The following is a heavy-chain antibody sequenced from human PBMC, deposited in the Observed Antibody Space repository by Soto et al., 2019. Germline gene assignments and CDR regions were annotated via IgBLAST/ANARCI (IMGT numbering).Heavy chain of an antibody. CDR1: GGSVFSGSYR. V-gene: IGHV4-61*01. D-gene: IGHD3-22*01. J-gene: IGHJ4*02. Sequence: PSESLPLTCTVSGGSVFSGSYRCVWFGHPPWSGRAWIGYINYSGSTNYNSSLKSRVTISVDTSKNQYSLTLSSVNAADTAVYYCARAQKYYYARSGYPIDYWGQGTLVTVSS. CDR3: ARAQKYYYARSGYPIDY. CDR2: INYSGST.